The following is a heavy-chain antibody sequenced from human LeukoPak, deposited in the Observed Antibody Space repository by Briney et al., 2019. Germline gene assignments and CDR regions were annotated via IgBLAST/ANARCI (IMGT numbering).Heavy chain of an antibody. J-gene: IGHJ4*02. CDR2: ISYDGSNK. CDR3: TTGAGDYVWGSYRYFGH. Sequence: PGGSLRLSCAASGFTFSSYAMSWVRQAPGKGLEWVAAISYDGSNKYYADPVKGRFTVSRDNSKNTLYLQMNSLRAEDTAVYYCTTGAGDYVWGSYRYFGHWGQGSLVTVSS. V-gene: IGHV3-30*14. D-gene: IGHD3-16*02. CDR1: GFTFSSYA.